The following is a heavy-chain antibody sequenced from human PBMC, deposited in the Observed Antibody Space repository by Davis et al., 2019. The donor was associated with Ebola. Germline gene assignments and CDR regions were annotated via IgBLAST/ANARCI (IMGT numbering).Heavy chain of an antibody. CDR1: GASISSGSW. Sequence: SETLSLTCEVSGASISSGSWWSWVRQSPGKGLEWIGEIYHSGATNYNPSLKSRITMSVDKSKNQFSLRLTSVTAADTAMYYCARDYYDSSGYLWYFDLWGRGTLVTVSS. V-gene: IGHV4-4*02. CDR3: ARDYYDSSGYLWYFDL. D-gene: IGHD3-22*01. J-gene: IGHJ2*01. CDR2: IYHSGAT.